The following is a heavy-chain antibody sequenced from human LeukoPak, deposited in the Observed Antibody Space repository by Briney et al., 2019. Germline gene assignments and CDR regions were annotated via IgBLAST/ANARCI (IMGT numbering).Heavy chain of an antibody. Sequence: GGSLRLSCAASGFTFSSYSMNWVRQAPGKGLEWVSSISSSSSYIYYADSGKGRFPISRDHAKNSLYLQMNSLRAEDTAVYYCARGGNYGSGSYLHYYYGMDVWGQGTTVTVSS. CDR3: ARGGNYGSGSYLHYYYGMDV. CDR1: GFTFSSYS. CDR2: ISSSSSYI. V-gene: IGHV3-21*01. J-gene: IGHJ6*02. D-gene: IGHD3-10*01.